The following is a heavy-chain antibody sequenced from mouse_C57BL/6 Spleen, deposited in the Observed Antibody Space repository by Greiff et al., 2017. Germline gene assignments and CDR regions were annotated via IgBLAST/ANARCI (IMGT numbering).Heavy chain of an antibody. V-gene: IGHV1-80*01. CDR1: GYAFSSYW. D-gene: IGHD2-2*01. CDR2: IYPGDGDT. CDR3: AREGYGYLAWFAY. Sequence: VQLQESGAELVKPGASVKISCKASGYAFSSYWMNWVKQRPGKGLEWIGQIYPGDGDTNYNGKFKGKATLTADKSSSTAYMQLSSLTSEDSAVYFCAREGYGYLAWFAYWGQGTLVTVSA. J-gene: IGHJ3*01.